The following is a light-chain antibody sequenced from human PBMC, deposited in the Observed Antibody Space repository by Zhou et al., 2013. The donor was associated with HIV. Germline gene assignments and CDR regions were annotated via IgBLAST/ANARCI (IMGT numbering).Light chain of an antibody. J-gene: IGKJ4*01. CDR2: GAS. CDR1: QGVSTN. CDR3: QQYNRWPPLT. V-gene: IGKV3-15*01. Sequence: EIVMTQSPATLSLSPGERATLSCRASQGVSTNLAWYQQKGGQAPRLLIYGASTRATGVPVRFSGSGSGTEFTLSIANLQSEDVAVYYCQQYNRWPPLTFGGGTQVEIK.